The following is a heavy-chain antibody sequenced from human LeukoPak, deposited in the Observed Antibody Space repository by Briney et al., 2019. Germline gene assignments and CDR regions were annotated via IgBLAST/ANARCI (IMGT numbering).Heavy chain of an antibody. V-gene: IGHV1-69*13. CDR2: IIPIFGTA. CDR1: GGVFTTYA. D-gene: IGHD3-3*01. J-gene: IGHJ3*02. Sequence: GASVKVSCKASGGVFTTYAISWVRQAPGQGLEWMGGIIPIFGTANYAQKFQGRVTITADESTSTAYMELSSLRSEDTAVYYCARVRESYDFWSGYYSYDAFDIWGQGTMVTVSS. CDR3: ARVRESYDFWSGYYSYDAFDI.